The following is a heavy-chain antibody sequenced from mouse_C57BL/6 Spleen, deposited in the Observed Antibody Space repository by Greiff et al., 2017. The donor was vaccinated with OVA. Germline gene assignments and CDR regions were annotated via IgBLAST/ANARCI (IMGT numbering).Heavy chain of an antibody. J-gene: IGHJ2*01. CDR2: ISYDGSN. Sequence: EVKLEESGPGLVKPSQSLSLTCSVTGYSITSGYYWNWIRQFPGNKLEWMGYISYDGSNNYNPSLKNRISITRDTSKNQFFLKLKSVTTEDTATYYCARGGYGNYADYWGQGTTLTVSA. CDR3: ARGGYGNYADY. CDR1: GYSITSGYY. V-gene: IGHV3-6*01. D-gene: IGHD2-1*01.